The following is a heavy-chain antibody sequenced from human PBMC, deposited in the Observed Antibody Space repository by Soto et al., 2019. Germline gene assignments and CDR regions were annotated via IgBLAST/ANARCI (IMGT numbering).Heavy chain of an antibody. CDR2: IIPIFGTP. V-gene: IGHV1-69*12. CDR1: GGTFNNYA. D-gene: IGHD2-15*01. J-gene: IGHJ6*02. CDR3: ASGRYCSASKCKPYYYGMDV. Sequence: QVQLVQSGAEVKKPGSSVKVSCKASGGTFNNYAISWVRQAPGQGPEWMGGIIPIFGTPIYAQKFQGNVTITADESTTTAYMELNSLKSEDTAVYYCASGRYCSASKCKPYYYGMDVWGQGTTVTVSS.